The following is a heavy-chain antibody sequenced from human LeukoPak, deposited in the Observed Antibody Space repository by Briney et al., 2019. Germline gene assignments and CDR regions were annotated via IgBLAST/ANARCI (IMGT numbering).Heavy chain of an antibody. V-gene: IGHV3-74*01. D-gene: IGHD6-13*01. CDR3: AKELTTSSWYLHYFDY. CDR2: INGDGSST. J-gene: IGHJ4*02. CDR1: GFTLSSYY. Sequence: PGGSLRLSCVASGFTLSSYYMHWVRQVPGKGLVWVSCINGDGSSTKYADSVKGRFTISRDNSKNTLYLQMNSLRAEDTAVYYCAKELTTSSWYLHYFDYWGQGTLVTVSS.